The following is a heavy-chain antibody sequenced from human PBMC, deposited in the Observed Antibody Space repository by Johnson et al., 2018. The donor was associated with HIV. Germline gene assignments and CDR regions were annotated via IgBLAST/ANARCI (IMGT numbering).Heavy chain of an antibody. D-gene: IGHD6-13*01. Sequence: QVQLVESGGGVVQPGRSLRLSCAASGFTFSNYGMHWVRQAPGKWLEWVAVISYDGSNKYYADSVKGRFTISRDNSKNTLYLQMNSLRVEDTALYYCAKDSSSWLNAFDIWGQGTMVTVSS. CDR2: ISYDGSNK. J-gene: IGHJ3*02. V-gene: IGHV3-30*18. CDR1: GFTFSNYG. CDR3: AKDSSSWLNAFDI.